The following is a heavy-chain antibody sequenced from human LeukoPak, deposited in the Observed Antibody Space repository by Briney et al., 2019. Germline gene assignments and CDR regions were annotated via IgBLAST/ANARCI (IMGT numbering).Heavy chain of an antibody. Sequence: GGSLRLSCAASGFNFHDFSMHWVRQVPGQGPDWVSLISGDGVTTYYSDSVKDRFTISRDNNKNLLFLQMNSLRVEDSAIYYCTKGNNTISFNFDYWGRGSLVIVSS. J-gene: IGHJ4*02. CDR1: GFNFHDFS. V-gene: IGHV3-43*02. CDR2: ISGDGVTT. D-gene: IGHD2-2*01. CDR3: TKGNNTISFNFDY.